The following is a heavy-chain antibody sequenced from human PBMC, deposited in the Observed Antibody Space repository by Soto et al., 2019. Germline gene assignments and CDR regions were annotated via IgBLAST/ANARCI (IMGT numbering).Heavy chain of an antibody. CDR3: ARGGVY. CDR2: IFGIGFTT. CDR1: GFNFGNYD. V-gene: IGHV3-48*03. D-gene: IGHD2-8*01. Sequence: GGSLRLSCAASGFNFGNYDMNWVRQAPGGGMEWMALIFGIGFTTYYADSAWPRFTISRDNTQGALFLQMDSLTVDDSGIYFCARGGVYWGQGVPVTVSS. J-gene: IGHJ4*02.